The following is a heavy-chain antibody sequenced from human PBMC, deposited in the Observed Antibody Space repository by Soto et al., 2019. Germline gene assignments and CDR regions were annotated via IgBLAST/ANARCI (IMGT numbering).Heavy chain of an antibody. CDR1: GFMFSNHG. Sequence: QVQLVESGGGVVQPGRSLRLSCAASGFMFSNHGMHWVRQAPGKGLEWVAVIWSDGNNRYYADSVKGRFTISRDNSKKTVYMKMNSWRAEGRDVYYFVRGDNWNDEASDYWGQGTLVTVSS. J-gene: IGHJ4*01. D-gene: IGHD1-1*01. CDR2: IWSDGNNR. CDR3: VRGDNWNDEASDY. V-gene: IGHV3-33*01.